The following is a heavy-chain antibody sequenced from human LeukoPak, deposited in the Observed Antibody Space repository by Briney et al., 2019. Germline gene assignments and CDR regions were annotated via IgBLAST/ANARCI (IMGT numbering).Heavy chain of an antibody. Sequence: SETLSLTCSVYGRSFSGYYWSCIRHPPGKGLEWIGEINHSGSTNYNPPLKSRVTISVDTSKNQFSLKLSSVSAADTAVYYCATSPGIAVAGKVWFDPWGQGTLVTVSS. J-gene: IGHJ5*02. CDR2: INHSGST. CDR3: ATSPGIAVAGKVWFDP. V-gene: IGHV4-34*01. D-gene: IGHD6-19*01. CDR1: GRSFSGYY.